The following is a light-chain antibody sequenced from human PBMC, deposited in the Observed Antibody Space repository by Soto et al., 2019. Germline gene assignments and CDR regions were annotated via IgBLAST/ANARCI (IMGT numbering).Light chain of an antibody. V-gene: IGLV8-61*01. CDR2: STN. J-gene: IGLJ1*01. Sequence: QTVVTQEPSFSVSPGRTVTLTCGLSSGSVSTSYYPSWYQQTPGQAPRTLIYSTNTRSSGVPDRFSGSILGNKAALTITGAQADDESDYYCSSHTNYNTGVFGTGTKLTVL. CDR3: SSHTNYNTGV. CDR1: SGSVSTSYY.